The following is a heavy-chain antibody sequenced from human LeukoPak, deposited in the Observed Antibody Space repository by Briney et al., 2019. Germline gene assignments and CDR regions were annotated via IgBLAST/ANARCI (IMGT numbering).Heavy chain of an antibody. V-gene: IGHV2-5*02. Sequence: SGPTLVKPTQTLTLTCTFSGFSLSTSGVGVGWIRQPSGKALEWLALIYWDDDKRYSPSLKSRLTITKDTSKNQVVLAMTNMDPVDTATYYCAHRRSGVSFDYWGQGTLVTVSS. CDR2: IYWDDDK. CDR3: AHRRSGVSFDY. D-gene: IGHD7-27*01. CDR1: GFSLSTSGVG. J-gene: IGHJ4*02.